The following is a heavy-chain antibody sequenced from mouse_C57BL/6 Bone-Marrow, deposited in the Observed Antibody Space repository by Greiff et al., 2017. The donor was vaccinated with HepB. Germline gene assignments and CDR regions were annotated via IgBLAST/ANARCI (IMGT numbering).Heavy chain of an antibody. V-gene: IGHV1-42*01. D-gene: IGHD2-2*01. J-gene: IGHJ3*01. CDR1: RYSFTGYY. Sequence: EVQLQQSGPELVKPGASVKISCKASRYSFTGYYMNWVKQSPEKSLEWIGEINPSTGGTTYNQKFKAKATLTVDKSSSTAYMQLKSLTSEDSAVYYCARSFLWLRRFGFAYWGQGTLVTVSA. CDR2: INPSTGGT. CDR3: ARSFLWLRRFGFAY.